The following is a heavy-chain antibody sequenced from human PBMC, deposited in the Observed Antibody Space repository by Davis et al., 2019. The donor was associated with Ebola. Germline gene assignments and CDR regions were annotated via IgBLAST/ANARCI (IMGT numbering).Heavy chain of an antibody. Sequence: SETLSLTCAVYGGSFSGYYWSWIRQPPGKGLEWIGEINHSGSTNYNPSLKSRVTISVDTSKNQFSLKLSFVTAADTAVYYCARADIVVVVAAFDYWGQGTLVTVSS. CDR2: INHSGST. J-gene: IGHJ4*02. D-gene: IGHD2-15*01. CDR3: ARADIVVVVAAFDY. V-gene: IGHV4-34*01. CDR1: GGSFSGYY.